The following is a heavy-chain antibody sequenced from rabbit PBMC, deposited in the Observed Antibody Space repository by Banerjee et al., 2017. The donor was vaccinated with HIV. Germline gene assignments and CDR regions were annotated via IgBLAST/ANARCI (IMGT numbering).Heavy chain of an antibody. CDR1: GFSFSASYY. D-gene: IGHD4-1*01. Sequence: QSLEESGGDLVKSGASLTLTCTASGFSFSASYYMCWVRQAPGKGLEWIGCIYGGHSGFTYYASWAKGRFTISKTSSTTVTLQMTSLTAADTATYFCARDLAGVIGWNFGLWGPGTLVTVS. CDR3: ARDLAGVIGWNFGL. J-gene: IGHJ4*01. CDR2: IYGGHSGFT. V-gene: IGHV1S40*01.